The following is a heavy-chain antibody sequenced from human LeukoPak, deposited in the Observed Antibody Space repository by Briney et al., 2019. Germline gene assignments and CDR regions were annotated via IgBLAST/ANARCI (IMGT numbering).Heavy chain of an antibody. J-gene: IGHJ3*02. CDR3: AKAGYSSGWYRFDI. Sequence: GRSLRLSCAASGFTFSVYGMHWVRQAPGKGLEWVALLSGDETSRDYTDSVKGRFTISRDNSKNTLYLQMNSLRAEDTAVYYCAKAGYSSGWYRFDIWGQGTMVTVSS. CDR1: GFTFSVYG. D-gene: IGHD6-19*01. V-gene: IGHV3-30*18. CDR2: LSGDETSR.